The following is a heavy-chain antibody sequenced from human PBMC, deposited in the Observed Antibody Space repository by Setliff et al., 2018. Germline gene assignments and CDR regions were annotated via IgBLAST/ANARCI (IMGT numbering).Heavy chain of an antibody. CDR3: AKDTYYYDSSGYYVFDY. D-gene: IGHD3-22*01. CDR2: IRPDGSNK. CDR1: GFTFSGYG. V-gene: IGHV3-30*02. Sequence: QPGGSLRLSCAASGFTFSGYGIHWVRQAPGKGLEWVAFIRPDGSNKYYADFVKGRFTISRDNSKNTLYLQTNSLRVEDTAVYYCAKDTYYYDSSGYYVFDYWGQGTLVTVSS. J-gene: IGHJ4*02.